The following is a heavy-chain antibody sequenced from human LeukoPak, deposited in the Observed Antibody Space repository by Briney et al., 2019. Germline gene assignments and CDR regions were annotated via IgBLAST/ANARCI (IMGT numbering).Heavy chain of an antibody. D-gene: IGHD3-10*01. CDR1: GFSFDDYA. CDR2: ISWNSGSI. Sequence: GGSLRLSCAASGFSFDDYAMHWVRQPPGKGLEWVSGISWNSGSIDYADSVKGRFTISRDNVKNSLYLQMSSLRAEDTAFYYCARDLVWFGEPKGYYNYMDVWGKGTTVTVSS. CDR3: ARDLVWFGEPKGYYNYMDV. V-gene: IGHV3-9*01. J-gene: IGHJ6*03.